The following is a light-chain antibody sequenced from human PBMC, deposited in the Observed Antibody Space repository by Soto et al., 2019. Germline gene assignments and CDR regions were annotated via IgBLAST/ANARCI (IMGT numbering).Light chain of an antibody. CDR1: QGIRND. V-gene: IGKV1-39*01. CDR3: QQSHSIPWT. CDR2: AAS. Sequence: IQMTQSPSSLSASVGDRVTITCRASQGIRNDLDWFQQKPGKAPKLLIYAASNLQSGVPSTFSGSGSGTDFTLTISSLQPEDFATYYCQQSHSIPWTFGQGTKVDIK. J-gene: IGKJ1*01.